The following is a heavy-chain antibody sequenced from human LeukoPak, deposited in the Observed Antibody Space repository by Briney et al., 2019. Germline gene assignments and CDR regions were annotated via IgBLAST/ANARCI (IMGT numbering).Heavy chain of an antibody. CDR3: ARYDFWSGYYGYDAFDI. CDR1: GYTFTGYY. J-gene: IGHJ3*02. D-gene: IGHD3-3*01. CDR2: INPNSGGT. V-gene: IGHV1-2*06. Sequence: ASVKVSCKASGYTFTGYYMHWVRQAPGQRLEWMGRINPNSGGTNYAQKFQGRVTMTRDTSISTAYMELSRLRSDDTAVYYCARYDFWSGYYGYDAFDIWGQGTMVTVSS.